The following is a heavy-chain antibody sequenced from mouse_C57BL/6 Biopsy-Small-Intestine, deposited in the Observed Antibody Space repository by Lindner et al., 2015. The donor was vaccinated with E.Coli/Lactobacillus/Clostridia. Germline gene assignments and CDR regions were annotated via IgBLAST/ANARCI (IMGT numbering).Heavy chain of an antibody. J-gene: IGHJ4*01. CDR1: GFNIKDDY. Sequence: VQLQESGAELVRPGASVKLSCTASGFNIKDDYMHWVKQRPEQGLEWIGRIDPANGNTKYAPKFQDKATITADTASNTAYVQLSSLTSEDTAVYYCASEVDYWGQGTSVTVSS. V-gene: IGHV14-3*01. CDR3: ASEVDY. CDR2: IDPANGNT.